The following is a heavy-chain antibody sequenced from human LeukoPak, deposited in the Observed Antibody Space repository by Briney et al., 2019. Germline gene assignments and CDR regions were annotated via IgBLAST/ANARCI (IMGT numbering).Heavy chain of an antibody. Sequence: GGSLRLSCAASGFTFSSYAMSWVGQAPGKGLEWVSVISGSGGSTYYADSVKGRFTISRDNSKNTLYLQMSSLRAEDTAVYYCAKERAPRVTTGGFDYWGQGTLVTVSS. CDR2: ISGSGGST. V-gene: IGHV3-23*01. D-gene: IGHD4-17*01. CDR1: GFTFSSYA. CDR3: AKERAPRVTTGGFDY. J-gene: IGHJ4*02.